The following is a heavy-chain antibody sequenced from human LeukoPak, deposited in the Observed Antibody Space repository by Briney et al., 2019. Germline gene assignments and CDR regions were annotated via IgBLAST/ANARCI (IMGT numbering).Heavy chain of an antibody. J-gene: IGHJ2*01. V-gene: IGHV3-7*04. CDR2: IKEDGSQR. CDR3: ARVHWYFDF. CDR1: GFTFSSYW. Sequence: GGSLRLSCAASGFTFSSYWMRWVRQAPGKGLEWVGHIKEDGSQRDYDDSVKGRFTISRDNAKNSLYLQMNSLRAEDTAVYYCARVHWYFDFWGRGTLVSVSS.